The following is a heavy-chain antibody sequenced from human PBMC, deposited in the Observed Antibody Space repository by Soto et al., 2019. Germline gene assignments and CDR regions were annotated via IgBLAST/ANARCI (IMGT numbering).Heavy chain of an antibody. CDR3: ARDTAATYYYYGMDV. CDR1: GFTFSSYA. D-gene: IGHD2-15*01. V-gene: IGHV3-30-3*01. Sequence: LRLSCAASGFTFSSYAMRWVRQAPGKGLEWVAVISYDGSNKYYADSVKGRFTISRDNSKNTLYLQMNSLRAEDTAVYYCARDTAATYYYYGMDVWGQGTTVTVSS. CDR2: ISYDGSNK. J-gene: IGHJ6*02.